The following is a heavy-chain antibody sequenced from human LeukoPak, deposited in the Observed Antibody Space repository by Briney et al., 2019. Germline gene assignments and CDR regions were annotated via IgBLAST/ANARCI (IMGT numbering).Heavy chain of an antibody. CDR1: GYSFTGYY. CDR3: ARGFSLSDFYDSSGSDN. J-gene: IGHJ4*02. Sequence: ASVKVSCKASGYSFTGYYIHWVRQAPGQGLRWMGWINPNSGATKYAQRFQGRVTLTRDTSITTAYLELSRLRSDDTAVYYCARGFSLSDFYDSSGSDNWGQGTLVTVSS. CDR2: INPNSGAT. D-gene: IGHD3-22*01. V-gene: IGHV1-2*02.